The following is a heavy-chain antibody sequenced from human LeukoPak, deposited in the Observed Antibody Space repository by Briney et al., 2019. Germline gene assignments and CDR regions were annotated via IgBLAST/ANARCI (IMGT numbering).Heavy chain of an antibody. Sequence: GASVKVSCKASGYTFTSYDINWVRQATGQGLEWMGWMNPNSGNTGYAQKFQGRVTITRNTSISTAYMELKSLRSDDTAVYYCVLGDILTGYWAEYFPYWGQGTLVTVSS. CDR2: MNPNSGNT. J-gene: IGHJ4*02. CDR1: GYTFTSYD. D-gene: IGHD3-9*01. V-gene: IGHV1-8*03. CDR3: VLGDILTGYWAEYFPY.